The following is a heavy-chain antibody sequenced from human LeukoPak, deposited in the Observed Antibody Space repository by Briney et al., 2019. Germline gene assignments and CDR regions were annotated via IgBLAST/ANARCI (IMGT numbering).Heavy chain of an antibody. D-gene: IGHD2-15*01. CDR1: GFTFSSYD. Sequence: PGGSLRLSCAASGFTFSSYDMHWVRQATGKGLEWVSAIGTAGDTYYPGSVKGRFTISRENAKNSLYLQMNSLRAGDTAVYYCARAGKVAATRDAFDIWGQGTMVTVSS. CDR2: IGTAGDT. J-gene: IGHJ3*02. CDR3: ARAGKVAATRDAFDI. V-gene: IGHV3-13*01.